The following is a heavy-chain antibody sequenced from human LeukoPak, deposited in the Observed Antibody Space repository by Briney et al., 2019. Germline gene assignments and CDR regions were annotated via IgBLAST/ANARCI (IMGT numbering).Heavy chain of an antibody. D-gene: IGHD3-3*01. CDR2: IYPGDSDT. CDR1: GYSFTNYW. Sequence: GESLKISCKGSGYSFTNYWVGWVRQVPGKGLEWMGIIYPGDSDTRYSPSFQGQVTISADKSISTAYLQWSSLKASDTAMYYCARTGIPDFWSGYSNWFDPWGQGTLVTVSS. V-gene: IGHV5-51*01. J-gene: IGHJ5*02. CDR3: ARTGIPDFWSGYSNWFDP.